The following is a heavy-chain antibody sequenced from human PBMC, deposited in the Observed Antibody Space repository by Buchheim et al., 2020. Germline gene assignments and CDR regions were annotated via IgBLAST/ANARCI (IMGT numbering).Heavy chain of an antibody. CDR3: ARGLAAAGTGWFDP. CDR1: GYTFTGYY. CDR2: IIPIFGTA. V-gene: IGHV1-69*01. Sequence: QVQLVQSGAEVKKPGASVKVSCKASGYTFTGYYMHWVRQAPGQGLEWMGGIIPIFGTANYAQKFQGRVTITADESTSTAYMELSSLRSEDTAVYYCARGLAAAGTGWFDPWGQGTL. J-gene: IGHJ5*02. D-gene: IGHD6-13*01.